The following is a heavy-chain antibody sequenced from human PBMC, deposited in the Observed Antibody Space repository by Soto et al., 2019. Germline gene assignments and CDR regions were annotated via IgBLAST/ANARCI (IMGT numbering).Heavy chain of an antibody. CDR3: ARGLATAGSRWFDP. V-gene: IGHV2-5*02. CDR1: GFSLSTSGVG. CDR2: IYWDDDK. Sequence: QITLKESGPTLMKPTQTLTLTCTFSGFSLSTSGVGVGWIRQPPGKALEWLALIYWDDDKRYSPSLKSRLTITKDTSKNQVVLTMTNMDPVDTATYYCARGLATAGSRWFDPWGQGTLVTVSS. J-gene: IGHJ5*02. D-gene: IGHD6-13*01.